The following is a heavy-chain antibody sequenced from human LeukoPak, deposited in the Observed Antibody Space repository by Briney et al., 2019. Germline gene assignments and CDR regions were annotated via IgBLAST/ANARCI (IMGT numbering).Heavy chain of an antibody. D-gene: IGHD3-10*01. Sequence: GGPLRLPCAASGFTFSGYAMSWARKAPGKGREGVSVISGSGGSTYYADSVKGRFTISRDNSKNTLYLQMNSLRAEDTAVYYCAKDRYGSGLTDYWGQGTLVTVSS. CDR1: GFTFSGYA. CDR3: AKDRYGSGLTDY. J-gene: IGHJ4*02. V-gene: IGHV3-23*01. CDR2: ISGSGGST.